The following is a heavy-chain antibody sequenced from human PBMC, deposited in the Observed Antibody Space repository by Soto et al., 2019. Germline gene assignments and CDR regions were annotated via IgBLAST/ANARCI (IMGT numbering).Heavy chain of an antibody. CDR2: IYYSGST. J-gene: IGHJ4*02. Sequence: QVQLQESGPGLVKPSETLSLTCTVSGGSISSYYWSWIRQPPGKGLEWIGYIYYSGSTNYNPSLKSRVPISVYTSKNQFSLKLSSVTAADTAVYYGARRYGSCFDYWGQGTLVTVSS. CDR1: GGSISSYY. D-gene: IGHD6-6*01. V-gene: IGHV4-59*08. CDR3: ARRYGSCFDY.